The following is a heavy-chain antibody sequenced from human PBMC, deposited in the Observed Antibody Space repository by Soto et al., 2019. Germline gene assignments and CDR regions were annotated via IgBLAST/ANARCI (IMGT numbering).Heavy chain of an antibody. V-gene: IGHV3-74*01. J-gene: IGHJ6*02. CDR2: INSDGSST. CDR3: ARDPAMIKPYYYGMDV. Sequence: SCAASGFTFSSYWMHWVRQAPGKGLVWVSRINSDGSSTSYADSVKGRFTISRDNAKNTLYLQMNSLRAEDTAVYYCARDPAMIKPYYYGMDVWGQGTTVTVSS. D-gene: IGHD2-2*01. CDR1: GFTFSSYW.